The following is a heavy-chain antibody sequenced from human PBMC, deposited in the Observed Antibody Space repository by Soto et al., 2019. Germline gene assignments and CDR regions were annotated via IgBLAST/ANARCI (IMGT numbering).Heavy chain of an antibody. CDR3: ARVVRGYSYDELDY. J-gene: IGHJ4*02. CDR2: ISAYNGDT. Sequence: QVQLVQSGAEVKKPGASVKVSCKASGYTFTSYGISWVRQAPGQGLEWMGCISAYNGDTNYPQKLQGRVTMTTDTTTSTAYMELRSLSSDDTAVYYCARVVRGYSYDELDYWGQGTLVTVSS. D-gene: IGHD5-18*01. V-gene: IGHV1-18*01. CDR1: GYTFTSYG.